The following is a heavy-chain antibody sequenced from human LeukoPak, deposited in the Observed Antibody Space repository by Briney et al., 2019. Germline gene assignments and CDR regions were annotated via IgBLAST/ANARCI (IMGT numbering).Heavy chain of an antibody. CDR3: AKIGYCRTTTCSGAFDY. CDR2: IYYSGSI. D-gene: IGHD2-2*03. V-gene: IGHV4-28*05. Sequence: PSDTLSLTCAVSGYSISISTWWGWIRQPPGKGLEWIGYIYYSGSIYYNPSLKSRVTMSVDRSQNQFSLKLRSVTAVDTAVYYCAKIGYCRTTTCSGAFDYWGQGTLVTVSS. J-gene: IGHJ4*02. CDR1: GYSISISTW.